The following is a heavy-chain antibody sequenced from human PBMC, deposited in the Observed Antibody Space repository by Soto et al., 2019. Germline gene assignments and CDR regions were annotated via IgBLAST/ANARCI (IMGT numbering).Heavy chain of an antibody. Sequence: PSETLSLTCSVSGPSVSSGSYYWNWIRQTPGKGLEWIGYVYDGGITNYNPSLKSRVTISADAPKNQFSLKLTSVTAADPAVYYCARAYEALDIWGQGTRVT. J-gene: IGHJ3*02. V-gene: IGHV4-61*01. CDR3: ARAYEALDI. CDR1: GPSVSSGSYY. CDR2: VYDGGIT.